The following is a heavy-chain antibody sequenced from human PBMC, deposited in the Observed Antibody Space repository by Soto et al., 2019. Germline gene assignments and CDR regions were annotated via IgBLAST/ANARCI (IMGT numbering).Heavy chain of an antibody. Sequence: EVQLVESGGDLVQPGGSLRLTCTASGFTFTSSWMAWVRQAPGKGLEWVGNIKQDGSEVYYLDSVRGRFTISRDSPWKSLYLQVNSLRAEDTAVYYCAGIQNNWFDPWGQGTLVAVSS. V-gene: IGHV3-7*01. CDR1: GFTFTSSW. CDR2: IKQDGSEV. CDR3: AGIQNNWFDP. J-gene: IGHJ5*02.